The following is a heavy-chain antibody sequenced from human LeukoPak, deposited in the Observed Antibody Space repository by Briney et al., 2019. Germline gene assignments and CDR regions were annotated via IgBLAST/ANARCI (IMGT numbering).Heavy chain of an antibody. CDR2: ISYDGSNK. Sequence: GGSLRLSCAASGFTFSSYAMHWVRQAPGKGLEWVAVISYDGSNKYYADSVKGRFTISRDNSKNTLYLQMNSLRAEDTAVYYCARDGMSPHGYNLDAFDIWGQGTMVTVSS. J-gene: IGHJ3*02. CDR3: ARDGMSPHGYNLDAFDI. CDR1: GFTFSSYA. V-gene: IGHV3-30-3*01. D-gene: IGHD5-24*01.